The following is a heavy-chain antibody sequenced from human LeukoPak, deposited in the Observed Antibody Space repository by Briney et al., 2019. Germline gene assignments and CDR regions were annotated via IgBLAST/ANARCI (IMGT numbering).Heavy chain of an antibody. CDR2: INHSGST. V-gene: IGHV4-34*01. CDR3: ARGGVTYYYDSSGYRD. D-gene: IGHD3-22*01. CDR1: GGSFSGYY. Sequence: SETLSLTCAVYGGSFSGYYWSWIRQPPGKGLEWVGEINHSGSTNYNPSLKSRVTISVDTSKNQFSLKLSSVTAADTAVYYCARGGVTYYYDSSGYRDWGQGTLVTVSS. J-gene: IGHJ4*02.